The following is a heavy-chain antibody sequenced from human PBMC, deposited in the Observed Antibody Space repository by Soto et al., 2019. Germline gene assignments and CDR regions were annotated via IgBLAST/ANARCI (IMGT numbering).Heavy chain of an antibody. J-gene: IGHJ4*02. Sequence: ASVKVSCKASGYTFTGYYMHWVRQAPGQGLEWMGCINPNSGGTNYAQKFQGWVTMTRDTSISTAYMELSRLRSDDTAVYYCAIDILTGSRRDGAFDYWGQGTLVTVSS. D-gene: IGHD3-9*01. CDR2: INPNSGGT. CDR3: AIDILTGSRRDGAFDY. CDR1: GYTFTGYY. V-gene: IGHV1-2*04.